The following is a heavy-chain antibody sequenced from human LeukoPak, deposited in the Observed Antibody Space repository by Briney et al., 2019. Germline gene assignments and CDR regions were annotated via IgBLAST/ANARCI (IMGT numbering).Heavy chain of an antibody. CDR1: GFTFSRNS. D-gene: IGHD3-22*01. CDR3: TGHYDSTFDY. CDR2: IKSKTDGGTT. V-gene: IGHV3-15*01. J-gene: IGHJ4*02. Sequence: GGSLRLSCAASGFTFSRNSMNWVRQAPGKGLEWVGRIKSKTDGGTTDYAAPVKGRFTISRDDSKNTLYLQMNSLKTEDTAVYYCTGHYDSTFDYWGRGTLVTVSS.